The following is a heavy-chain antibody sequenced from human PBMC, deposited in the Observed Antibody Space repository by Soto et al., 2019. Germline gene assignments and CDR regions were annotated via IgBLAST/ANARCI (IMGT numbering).Heavy chain of an antibody. J-gene: IGHJ6*02. CDR1: GFTFSSYA. V-gene: IGHV3-30-3*01. D-gene: IGHD1-26*01. Sequence: GGSLRLSCAASGFTFSSYAMHWVRQAPGKGLEWVAVISYDGSNKYYADSVKGRFTISRDNSKNTLYLQMSSLRAEDTAVYYCARAGGELLRNYYYGMDVWGQGTTVTVSS. CDR3: ARAGGELLRNYYYGMDV. CDR2: ISYDGSNK.